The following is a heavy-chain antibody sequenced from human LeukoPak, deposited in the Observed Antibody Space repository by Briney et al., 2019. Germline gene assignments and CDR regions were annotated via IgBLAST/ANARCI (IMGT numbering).Heavy chain of an antibody. D-gene: IGHD2/OR15-2a*01. Sequence: SVKVSCKASGGTFSSYAISWVRQAPGQGLEWMGRIIPIFGIANYAQKFQGRVTITADESTSTAYMELSSLRSEDTAVYYCARDRTSTPWLFDYWGQGTLVTVSS. CDR2: IIPIFGIA. J-gene: IGHJ4*02. V-gene: IGHV1-69*13. CDR1: GGTFSSYA. CDR3: ARDRTSTPWLFDY.